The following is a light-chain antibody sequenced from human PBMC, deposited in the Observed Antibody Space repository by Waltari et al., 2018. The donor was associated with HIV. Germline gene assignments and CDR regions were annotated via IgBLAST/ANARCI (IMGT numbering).Light chain of an antibody. CDR1: GSNVGSTA. CDR2: GNH. J-gene: IGLJ3*02. V-gene: IGLV1-44*01. Sequence: QSVLTQPPSVSATPGQRVTLSCSGSGSNVGSTAVDWYQQLPVTAPTPVIYGNHPRPSGVPARFSGSTSGTSASLAISGLQSEDEADYYCAAWDDSLNGRVFGGGTKLTVL. CDR3: AAWDDSLNGRV.